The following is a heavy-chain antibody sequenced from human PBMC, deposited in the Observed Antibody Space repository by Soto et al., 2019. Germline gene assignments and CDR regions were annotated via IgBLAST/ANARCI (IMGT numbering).Heavy chain of an antibody. CDR3: AXAPILVGVTPYENYFDS. V-gene: IGHV1-69*13. Sequence: SVKVSCKASGGTFSNSVISWVRQAPGQGLEWMGGSIPIFGTANYAQKFQGRVTIIADESTSTAYMELTSLRSEDTAVYYCAXAPILVGVTPYENYFDSWGQGTLVTVSS. CDR1: GGTFSNSV. D-gene: IGHD3-3*01. J-gene: IGHJ4*02. CDR2: SIPIFGTA.